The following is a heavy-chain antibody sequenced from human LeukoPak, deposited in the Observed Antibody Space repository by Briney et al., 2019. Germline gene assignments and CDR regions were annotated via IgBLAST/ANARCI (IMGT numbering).Heavy chain of an antibody. D-gene: IGHD3-3*01. CDR2: FDPEEAKM. Sequence: ASVTVSCKVSGHSLSELSIQWVRQSPGKGLERVGGFDPEEAKMVYAQNFQGRVTMTEDTSTQTAYMELSGLTSGDTAVYYCTTRSGDFWSGFVNWGQGTLVTVSS. CDR1: GHSLSELS. CDR3: TTRSGDFWSGFVN. V-gene: IGHV1-24*01. J-gene: IGHJ4*02.